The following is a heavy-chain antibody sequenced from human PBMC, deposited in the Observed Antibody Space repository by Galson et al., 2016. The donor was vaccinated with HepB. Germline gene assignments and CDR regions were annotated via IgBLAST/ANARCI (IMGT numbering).Heavy chain of an antibody. CDR1: GFTFSSYW. CDR2: IDGDGTG. V-gene: IGHV3-74*01. J-gene: IGHJ4*02. Sequence: CATSGFTFSSYWMHWVRQAPGQGLMWVSRIDGDGTGNYAASVMGRFTVSRDNAKKTLYLHMNSLRVEDTAVYYCARARLTTGTYDYWGQGNLVTVSS. D-gene: IGHD1-1*01. CDR3: ARARLTTGTYDY.